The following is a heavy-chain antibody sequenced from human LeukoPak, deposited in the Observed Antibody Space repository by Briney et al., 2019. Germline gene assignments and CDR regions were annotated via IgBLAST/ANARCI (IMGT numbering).Heavy chain of an antibody. V-gene: IGHV3-7*01. CDR1: GFTFSNYW. J-gene: IGHJ5*02. Sequence: GGSLRLSCTASGFTFSNYWMGWVRQAPGKGLEWVANIKEDGTTIYYVDSVRGRFTISRDNAKNSLYLQMNSLRAEDTAVYYCARWFDPWGQGTLVTVSS. CDR3: ARWFDP. CDR2: IKEDGTTI.